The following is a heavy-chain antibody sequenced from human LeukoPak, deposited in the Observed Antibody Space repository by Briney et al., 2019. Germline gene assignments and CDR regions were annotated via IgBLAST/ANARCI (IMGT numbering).Heavy chain of an antibody. Sequence: GGSLRLSCAASGFTFSSYAMTWVRQAPGKGLEWVSLISGSGGSTYYADSVKGRFTISRDNSKNTLYLQMNSLRVEDTAVYYCARDRHSTSWLVEYWGQGTTVTVSS. J-gene: IGHJ6*02. CDR3: ARDRHSTSWLVEY. CDR1: GFTFSSYA. CDR2: ISGSGGST. D-gene: IGHD6-13*01. V-gene: IGHV3-23*01.